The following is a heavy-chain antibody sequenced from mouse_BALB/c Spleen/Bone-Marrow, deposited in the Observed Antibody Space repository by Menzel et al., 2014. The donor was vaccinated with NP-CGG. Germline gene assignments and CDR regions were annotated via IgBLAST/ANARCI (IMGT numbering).Heavy chain of an antibody. Sequence: EVKLQESGAELVKPGAPVKLSCTASGFNIKDTYIHWVKQGPDQGLEWIGRIDPAHPYTKYAPKFQGKATITADTSSNTAYLQVSSLTSEDTAVYYCASLTGTFDYWGQGTTLTVSS. D-gene: IGHD4-1*01. V-gene: IGHV14-3*02. CDR2: IDPAHPYT. CDR3: ASLTGTFDY. J-gene: IGHJ2*01. CDR1: GFNIKDTY.